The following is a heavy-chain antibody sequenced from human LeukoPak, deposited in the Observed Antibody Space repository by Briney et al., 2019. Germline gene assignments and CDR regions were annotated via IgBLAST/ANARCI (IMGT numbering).Heavy chain of an antibody. CDR1: GYTFTSYG. J-gene: IGHJ5*02. CDR2: ISAYNGNT. D-gene: IGHD6-6*01. Sequence: ASVKVSCKASGYTFTSYGISWVRQAPGQGLEWMGWISAYNGNTNYAQKLQGRVTMTTDTSTSTAYMELRSLGSDDTAVYYCARHSSIAARNWFDPWGQGTLVTVSS. V-gene: IGHV1-18*01. CDR3: ARHSSIAARNWFDP.